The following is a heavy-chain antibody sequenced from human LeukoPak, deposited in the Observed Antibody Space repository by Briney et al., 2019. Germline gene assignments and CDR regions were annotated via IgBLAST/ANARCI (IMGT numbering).Heavy chain of an antibody. J-gene: IGHJ4*02. CDR1: GFTFDDYG. CDR3: VKDGHSVTIFDY. V-gene: IGHV3-20*04. CDR2: INWNGGST. D-gene: IGHD4-17*01. Sequence: WGSLRLSCAASGFTFDDYGMSWVRQAPGKGLEWVSGINWNGGSTGYADSVKGRFTISRDNAKNALYLQMNSLRPEDTAVYYCVKDGHSVTIFDYWGRGTLVTVSS.